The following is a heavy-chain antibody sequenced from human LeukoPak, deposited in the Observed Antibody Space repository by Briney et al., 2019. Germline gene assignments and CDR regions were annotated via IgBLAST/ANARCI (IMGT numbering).Heavy chain of an antibody. Sequence: EASVKVSCKASGYTFTRYDINWVRQATGQGLEWMGWMNPNSGNTGYAQKFQGRVTMTRNTSISTAYMELSSLRSEDTAVYYCARGFLAARNCYYYMDVWGKGTTVTVSS. CDR1: GYTFTRYD. CDR2: MNPNSGNT. J-gene: IGHJ6*03. V-gene: IGHV1-8*01. CDR3: ARGFLAARNCYYYMDV. D-gene: IGHD6-6*01.